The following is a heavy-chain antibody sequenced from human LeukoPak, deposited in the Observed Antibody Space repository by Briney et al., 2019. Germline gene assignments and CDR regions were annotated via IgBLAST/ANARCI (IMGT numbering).Heavy chain of an antibody. V-gene: IGHV4-34*01. CDR2: INHSGST. CDR3: ARDVRWNYYGSGRQHYYYYYYMDV. J-gene: IGHJ6*03. Sequence: SETLSLTCAVYGGSFSGYYWSWIRQPPGKGLEWIGEINHSGSTNYNPSLKSRVTISVDTSKNQFSLKLSSVTAADTAVYYCARDVRWNYYGSGRQHYYYYYYMDVWGQGTLVTVSS. CDR1: GGSFSGYY. D-gene: IGHD3-10*01.